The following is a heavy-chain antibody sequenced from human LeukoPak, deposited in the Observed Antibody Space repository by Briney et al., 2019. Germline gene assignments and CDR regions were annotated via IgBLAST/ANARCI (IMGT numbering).Heavy chain of an antibody. CDR3: ARDLGGSWDY. J-gene: IGHJ4*02. CDR1: GFTFSSSA. CDR2: ISSSGSTI. D-gene: IGHD3-16*01. Sequence: GGSLRLSCAASGFTFSSSAMSWVRQVPGKGLEWVSYISSSGSTIYYADSVKGRFTISRDNAKNSLYLQMNSLRAEDTAVYYCARDLGGSWDYWGQGTLVTVSS. V-gene: IGHV3-48*04.